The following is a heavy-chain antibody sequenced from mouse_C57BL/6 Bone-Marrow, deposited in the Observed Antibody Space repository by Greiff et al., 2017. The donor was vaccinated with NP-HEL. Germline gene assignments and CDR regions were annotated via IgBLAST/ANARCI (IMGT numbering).Heavy chain of an antibody. Sequence: VQLVESGAELVKPGASVKLSCKASGYTFTEYTIHWVKQRSGQGLEWIGWFYPGSGSIKYNEKFKDKATLTADKSSSTVYMELSRLTSEDSAVYFCARHEDRSYYSNYRFAYWGQGTLVTVSA. D-gene: IGHD2-5*01. CDR1: GYTFTEYT. CDR3: ARHEDRSYYSNYRFAY. CDR2: FYPGSGSI. J-gene: IGHJ3*01. V-gene: IGHV1-62-2*01.